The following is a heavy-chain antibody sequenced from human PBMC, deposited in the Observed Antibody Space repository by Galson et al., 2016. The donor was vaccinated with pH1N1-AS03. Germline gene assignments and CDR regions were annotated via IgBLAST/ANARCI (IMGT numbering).Heavy chain of an antibody. J-gene: IGHJ4*02. Sequence: SLRLSCAASGFTFSSYAMTWVRQAPGKGLEWVSTISASGVTTDYADSVKGRFTISRDNSRDTVYLQINSLRAEDTALYYCAKARVRGEGDRENHFDYWGQGTLVTVSS. V-gene: IGHV3-23*01. CDR1: GFTFSSYA. CDR2: ISASGVTT. D-gene: IGHD1-14*01. CDR3: AKARVRGEGDRENHFDY.